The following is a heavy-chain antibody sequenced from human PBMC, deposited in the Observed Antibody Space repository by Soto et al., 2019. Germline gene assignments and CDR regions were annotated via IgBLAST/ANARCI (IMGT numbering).Heavy chain of an antibody. Sequence: GGSLRLSCAVSRFTVGDYSMSWVRQAPGKGLEWVASIKYDGIAKYYVDSVEGRFTISRDNAKNSLYLQMNTLRAEATAVYYCARLLGDVTTFYYWGQGTLVTSPQ. CDR2: IKYDGIAK. CDR3: ARLLGDVTTFYY. CDR1: RFTVGDYS. J-gene: IGHJ4*02. V-gene: IGHV3-7*01. D-gene: IGHD3-10*01.